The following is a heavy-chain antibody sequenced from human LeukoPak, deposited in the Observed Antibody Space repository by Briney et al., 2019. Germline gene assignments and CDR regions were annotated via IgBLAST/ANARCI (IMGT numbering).Heavy chain of an antibody. Sequence: GGSLRLPCAASTFSVSTNYMSWVRQAPGKGLEWISVLYSSGYTKYADSVRGRFSISRDNSENTLSLQMNSLRAEDTAVYYCAAKGNGYSGTYVFAHWGRRTLVTVSP. D-gene: IGHD5-12*01. CDR3: AAKGNGYSGTYVFAH. V-gene: IGHV3-66*01. J-gene: IGHJ4*02. CDR1: TFSVSTNY. CDR2: LYSSGYT.